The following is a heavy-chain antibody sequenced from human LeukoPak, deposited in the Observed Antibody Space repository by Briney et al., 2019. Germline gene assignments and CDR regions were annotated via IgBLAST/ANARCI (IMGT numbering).Heavy chain of an antibody. CDR1: GASISSGTSY. V-gene: IGHV4-61*02. D-gene: IGHD3-10*01. J-gene: IGHJ4*02. Sequence: SETLSLTCTVFGASISSGTSYWSWIRQPAGKGLEWIGRIYTSGSTNYNPSLKNRVSMSEDTSKNQFSLKLSFVTAADTAVYYCAREGSGSYYRSYDYWGQGILVTVSS. CDR3: AREGSGSYYRSYDY. CDR2: IYTSGST.